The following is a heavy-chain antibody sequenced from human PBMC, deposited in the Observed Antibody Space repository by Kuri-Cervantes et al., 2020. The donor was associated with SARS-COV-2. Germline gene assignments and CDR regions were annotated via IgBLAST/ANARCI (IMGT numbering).Heavy chain of an antibody. J-gene: IGHJ4*02. V-gene: IGHV3-23*01. CDR2: ISGSGDSV. D-gene: IGHD1-1*01. Sequence: GGSLRLSCAASGFTLRSYAMTWVRHAPGKGLEWVSAISGSGDSVYFADYVKGRFTISRDNSKNTVFLEKDSLSDADTAVYYCAKSEGTPGVKYWGQGTLVTVSS. CDR3: AKSEGTPGVKY. CDR1: GFTLRSYA.